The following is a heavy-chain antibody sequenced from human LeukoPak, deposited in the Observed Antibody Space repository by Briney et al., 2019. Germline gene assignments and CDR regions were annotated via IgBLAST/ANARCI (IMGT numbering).Heavy chain of an antibody. V-gene: IGHV3-23*01. D-gene: IGHD6-6*01. CDR1: GFTFSSYA. CDR3: AKDRVLRQGYYFDH. Sequence: GGSLRLSCAASGFTFSSYAMSWFRKAPVKGLEWVAAINPSGGRTYYADSVKGRFTISRDNSKNTLYLQMNSLRAEDTAVYYCAKDRVLRQGYYFDHWGQGTLVTVSS. CDR2: INPSGGRT. J-gene: IGHJ4*02.